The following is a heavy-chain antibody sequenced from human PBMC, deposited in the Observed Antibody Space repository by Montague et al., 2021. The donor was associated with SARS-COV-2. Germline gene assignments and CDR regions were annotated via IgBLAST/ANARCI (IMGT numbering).Heavy chain of an antibody. CDR2: INHSGST. V-gene: IGHV4-34*01. D-gene: IGHD6-13*01. Sequence: SETLSLTCAVYGGSSSGYYWSWIRQPPGKGLEWVGEINHSGSTNYNPSLKSRVTISVDTSKNQFSLKLSSVTAADTAVYYCARGRYSSSWYGERRNWFDPWGQGTLVTVSS. J-gene: IGHJ5*02. CDR3: ARGRYSSSWYGERRNWFDP. CDR1: GGSSSGYY.